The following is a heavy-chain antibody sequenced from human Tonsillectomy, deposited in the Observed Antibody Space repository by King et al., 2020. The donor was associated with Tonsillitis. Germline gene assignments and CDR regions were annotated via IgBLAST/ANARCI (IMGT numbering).Heavy chain of an antibody. D-gene: IGHD3-16*01. CDR1: GYTFTTYG. CDR2: ISTYNGNT. V-gene: IGHV1-18*04. CDR3: ARVGRVDVLFECWNY. J-gene: IGHJ4*02. Sequence: VQLVQSGAEVKKPGASVKVSCKASGYTFTTYGISWVRQAPGQGLEWMGWISTYNGNTNYAQKLQGRVTMTTDKSKITDYMELRSLRSDDTAVYYCARVGRVDVLFECWNYWGQGTLVTVSS.